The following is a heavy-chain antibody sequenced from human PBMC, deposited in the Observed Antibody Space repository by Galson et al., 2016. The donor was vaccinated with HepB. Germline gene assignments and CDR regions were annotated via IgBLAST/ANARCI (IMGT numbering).Heavy chain of an antibody. D-gene: IGHD6-13*01. Sequence: SLRLSCAASGFTFSDYEMSWIRQAPGKGLKWVAYISGSGRTTYYEDSVKGRFSISRDNAKSLVSLQMNTLRAEDTAVYFCAREAPADHFDYWGQGTLVTVSS. CDR1: GFTFSDYE. J-gene: IGHJ4*02. V-gene: IGHV3-11*01. CDR3: AREAPADHFDY. CDR2: ISGSGRTT.